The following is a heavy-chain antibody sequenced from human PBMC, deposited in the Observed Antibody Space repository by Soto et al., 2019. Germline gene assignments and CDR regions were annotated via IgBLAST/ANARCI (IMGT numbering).Heavy chain of an antibody. CDR1: GYSFTSYW. Sequence: PGESLKISCKGSGYSFTSYWIGRVRQMPGKGLEWMGIIYPGDSDTRYSPSFQGQVTISADKSISTAYLQWSSLKASDTAMYYCARRYCSSTSCYLNAFDIWGQGTMVTVSS. V-gene: IGHV5-51*01. CDR3: ARRYCSSTSCYLNAFDI. CDR2: IYPGDSDT. D-gene: IGHD2-2*01. J-gene: IGHJ3*02.